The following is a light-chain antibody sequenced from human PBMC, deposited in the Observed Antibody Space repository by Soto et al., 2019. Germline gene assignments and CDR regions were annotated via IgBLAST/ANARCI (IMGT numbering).Light chain of an antibody. Sequence: QSVLTQPPSVSDAPRQRVTISCSGSTSNIGNNTVNWYQQLPGKAPKLLVFYDDVLPSGVSDRFSGSKSGTSASLAISGLQSEDEADYYCAAWDDSLNAPVFGGGTKVTVL. CDR1: TSNIGNNT. J-gene: IGLJ2*01. CDR3: AAWDDSLNAPV. V-gene: IGLV1-36*01. CDR2: YDD.